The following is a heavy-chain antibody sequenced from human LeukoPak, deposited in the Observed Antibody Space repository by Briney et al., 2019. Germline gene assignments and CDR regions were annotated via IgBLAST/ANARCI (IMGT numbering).Heavy chain of an antibody. CDR2: IKQEGCEK. CDR1: GFTFSSYW. Sequence: GGSLRLSCAASGFTFSSYWMSGVRQAPGKGLEWVANIKQEGCEKYYVDSVKGRFTISRDNAKNSLYLQMNSLRAEDTAVYYCARVRLPAGTCYFEYWGQGPLVTVSS. CDR3: ARVRLPAGTCYFEY. V-gene: IGHV3-7*01. D-gene: IGHD6-13*01. J-gene: IGHJ4*02.